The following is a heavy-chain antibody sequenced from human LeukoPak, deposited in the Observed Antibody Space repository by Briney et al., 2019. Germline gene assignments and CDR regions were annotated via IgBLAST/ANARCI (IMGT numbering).Heavy chain of an antibody. V-gene: IGHV3-23*01. D-gene: IGHD6-13*01. CDR1: GFTFSSYA. Sequence: PGGSLGLSCAASGFTFSSYAMSWVRQAPGKGLEWVSGISGSGGSTYYADSVKGRFSISRDNSKTTLHLQMNSLGAEDTAVYYCAKDAAGPEYWGQGTLVTVSS. CDR3: AKDAAGPEY. CDR2: ISGSGGST. J-gene: IGHJ4*02.